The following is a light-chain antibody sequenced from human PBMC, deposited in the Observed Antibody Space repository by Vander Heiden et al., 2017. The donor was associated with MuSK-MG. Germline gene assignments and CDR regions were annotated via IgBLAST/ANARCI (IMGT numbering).Light chain of an antibody. CDR1: STALGGYNY. CDR3: SSYTSAGLYV. Sequence: QSALTQPASVSGSPGQSITISCTGTSTALGGYNYVSWYQQYPGKAPKLMIYEVSNRPSGVSNRFSGSKSGSTASLTISGLQAEDEADYSCSSYTSAGLYVFGTGTKVTVL. J-gene: IGLJ1*01. CDR2: EVS. V-gene: IGLV2-14*01.